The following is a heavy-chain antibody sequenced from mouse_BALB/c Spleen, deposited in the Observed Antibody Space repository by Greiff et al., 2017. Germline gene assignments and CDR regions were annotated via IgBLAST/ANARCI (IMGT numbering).Heavy chain of an antibody. J-gene: IGHJ4*01. V-gene: IGHV1S137*01. CDR2: ISTYYGDA. CDR1: GYTFTDYA. Sequence: QVHVKQSGAELVRPGVSVKISCKGSGYTFTDYAMHWVKQSHAKSLEWIGVISTYYGDASYNQKFKGKATMTVDKSSSTAYMELARLTSEDSAIYYCARGLFSYYAMDYWGQGTSVTVSS. D-gene: IGHD3-1*01. CDR3: ARGLFSYYAMDY.